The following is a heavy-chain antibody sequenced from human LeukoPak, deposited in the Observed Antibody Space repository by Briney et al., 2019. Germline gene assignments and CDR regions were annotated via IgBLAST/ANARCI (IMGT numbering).Heavy chain of an antibody. CDR3: ARDGVTYYYYGMDV. CDR1: GGSISSGGYY. J-gene: IGHJ6*02. V-gene: IGHV4-31*03. D-gene: IGHD5-18*01. Sequence: SETLSLTCTVSGGSISSGGYYWSWIRQHPGKGLEWIGNIYYSGSTYYNPSLKSRVTISVDTSKNQFSLKLSSVTAADTAVYYCARDGVTYYYYGMDVWGQGTTVTVSS. CDR2: IYYSGST.